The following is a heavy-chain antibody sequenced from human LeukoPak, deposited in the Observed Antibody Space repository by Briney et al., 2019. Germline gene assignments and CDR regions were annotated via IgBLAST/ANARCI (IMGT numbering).Heavy chain of an antibody. CDR3: AREGGRYFDSGVDY. V-gene: IGHV3-30*04. Sequence: GGSLRLSCAASGFTFSSYAMHWVRQAPGKGLEWVALTFDDGTDKYYAESVKGRFTISRDNSRNTLYLQMNSLGPEDTAVYYCAREGGRYFDSGVDYWGQGTVVTVSS. CDR1: GFTFSSYA. J-gene: IGHJ4*02. CDR2: TFDDGTDK. D-gene: IGHD3-9*01.